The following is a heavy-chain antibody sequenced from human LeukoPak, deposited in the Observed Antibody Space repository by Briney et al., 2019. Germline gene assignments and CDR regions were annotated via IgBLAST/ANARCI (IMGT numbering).Heavy chain of an antibody. D-gene: IGHD2-8*01. CDR2: INPSGGST. CDR3: ASRRYSTATASNDVSQSVDY. V-gene: IGHV1-46*01. J-gene: IGHJ4*02. CDR1: GYTFTSYY. Sequence: GASVKVSCKASGYTFTSYYMHWVRQAPGQGLEWMGIINPSGGSTSYAQKFQGRVTMTRDTSTSTVYMELSSLRSEDTAVYYCASRRYSTATASNDVSQSVDYWGQGTLVTVSS.